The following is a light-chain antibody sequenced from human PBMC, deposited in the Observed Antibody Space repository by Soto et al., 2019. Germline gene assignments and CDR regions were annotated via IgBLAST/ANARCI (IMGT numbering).Light chain of an antibody. V-gene: IGKV3-20*01. Sequence: EIVLTQSPGTLSLSPGEIATLSCRASQSVSSSYLAWYQQKPGQAPRLLIYGASNRATGIPDTFSGSGSGTDFTLTISRLEPEDFAVYYCQQYGSSPLTFGGGTKVDIK. J-gene: IGKJ4*01. CDR3: QQYGSSPLT. CDR1: QSVSSSY. CDR2: GAS.